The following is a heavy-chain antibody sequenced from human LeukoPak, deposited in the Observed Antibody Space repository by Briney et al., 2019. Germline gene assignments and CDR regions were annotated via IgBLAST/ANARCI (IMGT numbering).Heavy chain of an antibody. CDR2: INPSGGST. CDR1: GYTSTSYY. Sequence: ASVKVSCKASGYTSTSYYMHWVRQAPGQGLEWMGIINPSGGSTSYAQKFQGRVTMTRDTSTSTVYMELSSLRSEDTAVYYCARNFIAAAEGMDVWGQGTTVTVSS. D-gene: IGHD6-13*01. J-gene: IGHJ6*02. V-gene: IGHV1-46*01. CDR3: ARNFIAAAEGMDV.